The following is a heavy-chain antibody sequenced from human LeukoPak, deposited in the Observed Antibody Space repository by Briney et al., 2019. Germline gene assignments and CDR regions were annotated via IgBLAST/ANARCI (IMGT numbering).Heavy chain of an antibody. CDR2: IKQDGSEK. J-gene: IGHJ6*03. CDR1: GFTFSNYW. CDR3: ARDNGVVHGVYYMDV. D-gene: IGHD3-3*01. Sequence: GGSLKLSCAASGFTFSNYWMTWVRQAPGKGLEWVADIKQDGSEKLYVNSVRGRFTISRDNAKMSLFLQMNSLRAEDTAVYYCARDNGVVHGVYYMDVWGKGTTVTVS. V-gene: IGHV3-7*01.